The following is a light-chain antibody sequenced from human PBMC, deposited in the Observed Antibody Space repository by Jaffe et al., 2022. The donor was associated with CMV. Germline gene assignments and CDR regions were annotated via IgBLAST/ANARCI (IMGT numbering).Light chain of an antibody. CDR3: MQFTHWPFT. CDR2: KVS. V-gene: IGKV2-30*02. CDR1: QSLVHSDGNTY. J-gene: IGKJ3*01. Sequence: DVVMTQSPLSLPVTLGQPASISCRSSQSLVHSDGNTYLNWFHQRPGQSPRRLIYKVSNRDSGVPDRFSGSGSGTDFTLKISRVEAEDVGVFHCMQFTHWPFTFGPGTTVDIK.